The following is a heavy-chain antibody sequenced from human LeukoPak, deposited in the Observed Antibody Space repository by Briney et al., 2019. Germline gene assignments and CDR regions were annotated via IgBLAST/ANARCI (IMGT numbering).Heavy chain of an antibody. Sequence: ASVKVSCKASGYTFTSYDINWVRQATGQGLEWMGWMNPNSGNRGYAQKFQGRVTMTRNTSISTAYMELSSLRSEDTAVYYCARGAVGGIAAAGVVVWFDPWGQGTLVTVSS. CDR2: MNPNSGNR. J-gene: IGHJ5*02. V-gene: IGHV1-8*01. D-gene: IGHD6-13*01. CDR3: ARGAVGGIAAAGVVVWFDP. CDR1: GYTFTSYD.